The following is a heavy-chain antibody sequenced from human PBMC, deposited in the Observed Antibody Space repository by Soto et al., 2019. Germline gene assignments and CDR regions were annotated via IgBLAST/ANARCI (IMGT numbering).Heavy chain of an antibody. J-gene: IGHJ4*02. CDR2: TYYRSKWYN. V-gene: IGHV6-1*01. D-gene: IGHD6-19*01. Sequence: SKTLSLTCAISGDSVSSNSAAWNWIRQSRSRGLEWLGRTYYRSKWYNDYAVSVKSRITINPDTSKNQFSLQLNSVTPEDTAVYYCATKIAVAGTGFDYWGQGTLVTVSS. CDR1: GDSVSSNSAA. CDR3: ATKIAVAGTGFDY.